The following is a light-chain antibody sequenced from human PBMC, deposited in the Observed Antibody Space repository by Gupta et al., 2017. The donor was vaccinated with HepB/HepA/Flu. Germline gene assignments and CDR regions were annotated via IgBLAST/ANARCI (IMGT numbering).Light chain of an antibody. CDR2: DVS. Sequence: HSALTQPASVSGFPGQSITISCTGTSSDFGDFNHVSWYQQHPGKALKLLISDVSNRPSMISNRFSGSKSGKTASLTISGLQTEDEADYYCSSFKYTTTLVVFGGGTKVTVL. J-gene: IGLJ2*01. V-gene: IGLV2-14*03. CDR1: SSDFGDFNH. CDR3: SSFKYTTTLVV.